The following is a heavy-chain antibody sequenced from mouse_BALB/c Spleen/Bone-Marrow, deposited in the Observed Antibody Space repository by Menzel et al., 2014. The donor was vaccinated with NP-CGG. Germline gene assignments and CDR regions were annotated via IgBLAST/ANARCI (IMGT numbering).Heavy chain of an antibody. D-gene: IGHD4-1*02. CDR2: ISYSGST. CDR1: GDSITSGY. CDR3: ARSSSTGTPFAY. V-gene: IGHV3-8*02. J-gene: IGHJ2*01. Sequence: EVKLMESGPSLVKPSQTLTLTCSVTGDSITSGYWNWIRKFPGNRLEFMGYISYSGSTYYNPSLKSRISITRDTSKNLYSLQLNSVTTEDTATYYCARSSSTGTPFAYWGQGTTLTASS.